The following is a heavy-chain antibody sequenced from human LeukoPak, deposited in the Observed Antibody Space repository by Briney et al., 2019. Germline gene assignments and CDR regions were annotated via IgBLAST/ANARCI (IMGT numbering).Heavy chain of an antibody. CDR1: GGSISSGSYY. CDR3: ARGRLYYDSSGGLDY. D-gene: IGHD3-22*01. CDR2: IYTSGST. Sequence: SETLSLTCTVSGGSISSGSYYCSWIRQPAGKGLEWIGRIYTSGSTNYNPSLKSRVTISVDTSKNQFSLKLSSVTAADTAVYYCARGRLYYDSSGGLDYWGQGTLVTVSS. V-gene: IGHV4-61*02. J-gene: IGHJ4*02.